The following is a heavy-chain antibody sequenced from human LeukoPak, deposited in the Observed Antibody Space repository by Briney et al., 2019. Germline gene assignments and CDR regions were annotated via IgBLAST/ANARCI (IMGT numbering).Heavy chain of an antibody. D-gene: IGHD7-27*01. V-gene: IGHV5-10-1*01. CDR3: SRPRTGDXNXAFDI. J-gene: IGHJ3*02. CDR2: IDPSDSYI. CDR1: GYSFTNYX. Sequence: ISFKXSGYSFTNYXITWVRPMPXKGLEXMGRIDPSDSYINYSPSFQGHVTISADKSISTAYLQWSSLKASDTAMYYCSRPRTGDXNXAFDIWGQGTMVTVSS.